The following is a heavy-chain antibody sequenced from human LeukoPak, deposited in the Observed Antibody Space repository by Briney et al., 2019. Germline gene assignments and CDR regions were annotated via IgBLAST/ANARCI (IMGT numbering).Heavy chain of an antibody. Sequence: SVKVSCKASGGTFSSYAISWVRQAPGQGLEWMGGITPILGTANYAQKFQGRVTITADESTSTAYMELSSLRSEDTAVYYCARGRYSCGYYYYGMDVWGKGTTVTVSS. J-gene: IGHJ6*04. V-gene: IGHV1-69*01. CDR1: GGTFSSYA. CDR3: ARGRYSCGYYYYGMDV. D-gene: IGHD5-18*01. CDR2: ITPILGTA.